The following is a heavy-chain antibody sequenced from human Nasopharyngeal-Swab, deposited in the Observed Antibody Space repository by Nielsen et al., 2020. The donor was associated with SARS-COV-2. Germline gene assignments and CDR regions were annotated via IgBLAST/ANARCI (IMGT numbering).Heavy chain of an antibody. Sequence: GGSLRLSCAASGFTFDDYAMHWVRHAPGKGLEWVSGISWNSGSIGYADSVKGRFTISRDNAKNSLYLQMNSLRAEDTALYYCAKETDLGSSFDYWGQGTLVTVSS. J-gene: IGHJ4*02. D-gene: IGHD6-19*01. V-gene: IGHV3-9*01. CDR1: GFTFDDYA. CDR3: AKETDLGSSFDY. CDR2: ISWNSGSI.